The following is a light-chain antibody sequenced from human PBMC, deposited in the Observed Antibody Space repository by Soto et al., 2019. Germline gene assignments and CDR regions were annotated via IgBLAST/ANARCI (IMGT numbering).Light chain of an antibody. V-gene: IGKV1-39*01. CDR3: QQSYTTPFT. J-gene: IGKJ3*01. Sequence: DIQMTQSPSSLSASVGDRVTITCRASQSIRSYLNWYQQKPEKAPELLIYDASSLQSGVPSRFSGSGSGTDFTLTISSLQPEDFATYYCQQSYTTPFTFGPGTKVDIK. CDR2: DAS. CDR1: QSIRSY.